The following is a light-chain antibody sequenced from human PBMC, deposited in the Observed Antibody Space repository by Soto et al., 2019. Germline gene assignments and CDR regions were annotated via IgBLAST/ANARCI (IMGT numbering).Light chain of an antibody. CDR3: QQYGSSPLT. Sequence: EIVLTQSPGTLSLSPGEKATLSCRASQSVTSYLAWYQQKPGQAPRLLIFGASGRATGIPDRFSGSGSGTDFTLTISRLEPEDFAVYYCQQYGSSPLTFSGGTKVDIK. CDR2: GAS. J-gene: IGKJ4*01. V-gene: IGKV3-20*01. CDR1: QSVTSY.